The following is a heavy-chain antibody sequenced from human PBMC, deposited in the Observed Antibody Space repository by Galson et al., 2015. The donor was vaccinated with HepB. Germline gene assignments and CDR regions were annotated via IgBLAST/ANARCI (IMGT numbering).Heavy chain of an antibody. CDR3: TRGPNPYFYYHGMDV. CDR2: ISWNSGTI. J-gene: IGHJ6*02. Sequence: SLRLSCAASGFTFDRYAVYWVRQAPGKGLEWVASISWNSGTIGYADSLKGRFTISRDNAQNSLYLQMDSLRPEDTAFYYCTRGPNPYFYYHGMDVWGQGTTVTVSS. D-gene: IGHD1-14*01. V-gene: IGHV3-9*01. CDR1: GFTFDRYA.